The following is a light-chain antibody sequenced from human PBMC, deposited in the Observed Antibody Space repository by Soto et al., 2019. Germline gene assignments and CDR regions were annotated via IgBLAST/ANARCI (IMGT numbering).Light chain of an antibody. V-gene: IGLV1-44*01. CDR3: AAWDDSLNGPGYV. CDR1: SSNIGSNT. CDR2: SNN. Sequence: QAVVTQPPSASGTPGQRVTISCSGSSSNIGSNTVNWYQQLPGTAPKLLIYSNNQRPSGVPDRFSGSKSGTSASLAISGRQSEDEADYYCAAWDDSLNGPGYVFGTGTKLTVL. J-gene: IGLJ1*01.